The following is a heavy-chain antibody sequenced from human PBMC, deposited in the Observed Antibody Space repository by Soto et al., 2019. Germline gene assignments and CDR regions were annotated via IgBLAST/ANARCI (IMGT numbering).Heavy chain of an antibody. J-gene: IGHJ4*02. D-gene: IGHD5-18*01. CDR2: LSYDGNNI. Sequence: QVQLVESGGGVVQPGRSLRLSCAASGFTFSNYAIHWVRQAPGKGLEWVAVLSYDGNNIHYADSVKGRFTVSRDNSKNTLFLQMNRLRTEDTALYYCARGPIGDAAMVTNYFDYWCQGTLVTVS. CDR3: ARGPIGDAAMVTNYFDY. V-gene: IGHV3-30-3*01. CDR1: GFTFSNYA.